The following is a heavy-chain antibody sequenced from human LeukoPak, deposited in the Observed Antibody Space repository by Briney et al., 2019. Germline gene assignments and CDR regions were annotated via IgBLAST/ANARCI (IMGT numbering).Heavy chain of an antibody. J-gene: IGHJ5*02. CDR3: ARDNPANWFDP. V-gene: IGHV4-59*01. D-gene: IGHD1-14*01. CDR2: IYYSGGT. Sequence: SETLSRTCTVSGGSITTYYWSWIRQSPGKGLEWIGYIYYSGGTNYNPSLKSRVTLSIDASKNQFSLRLSSVTAADTAIYYCARDNPANWFDPWGQGTLVTVSS. CDR1: GGSITTYY.